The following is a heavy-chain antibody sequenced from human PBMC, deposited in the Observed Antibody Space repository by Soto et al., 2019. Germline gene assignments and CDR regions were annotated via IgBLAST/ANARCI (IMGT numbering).Heavy chain of an antibody. V-gene: IGHV3-74*01. D-gene: IGHD2-2*01. CDR1: GFSFNDNW. Sequence: PEGSLRLSCAASGFSFNDNWMHWVRQVPGKGLMWVSRLKSDGRDTIYADSVKGRFTVSRDSAKNTLYLQMNSLRVEDTAVYYCVREMPVPIRGGYYYYSGLDAWGQVTQVTLSS. CDR3: VREMPVPIRGGYYYYSGLDA. J-gene: IGHJ6*02. CDR2: LKSDGRDT.